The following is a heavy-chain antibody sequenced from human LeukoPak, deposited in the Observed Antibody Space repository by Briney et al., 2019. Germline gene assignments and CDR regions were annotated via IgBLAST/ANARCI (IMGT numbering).Heavy chain of an antibody. CDR1: GCTFSGSA. D-gene: IGHD3-10*01. Sequence: GGSLRLSCAASGCTFSGSALHWVGQASGKGRVGVGRIRSTANGYATAYAASVKGRFTISRDDSKNTAYLQMDSLKTEDTAVYYCTGNYYGSGSYADFDYWGQGTLVTVSS. J-gene: IGHJ4*02. CDR3: TGNYYGSGSYADFDY. CDR2: IRSTANGYAT. V-gene: IGHV3-73*01.